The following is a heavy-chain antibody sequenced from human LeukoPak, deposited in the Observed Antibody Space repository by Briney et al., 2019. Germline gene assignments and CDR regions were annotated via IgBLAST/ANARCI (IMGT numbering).Heavy chain of an antibody. CDR2: ISYDGSNK. Sequence: PGGSLRLTCAASGFTFSSYAMHWVRQAPGKGLEWVAVISYDGSNKYYADSVKGRFTISRDNAKNSLYLQMNSLRAEDSAVYYCARSEMATVYYFDYWGQGTLVTVSS. CDR3: ARSEMATVYYFDY. D-gene: IGHD5-24*01. V-gene: IGHV3-30-3*01. J-gene: IGHJ4*02. CDR1: GFTFSSYA.